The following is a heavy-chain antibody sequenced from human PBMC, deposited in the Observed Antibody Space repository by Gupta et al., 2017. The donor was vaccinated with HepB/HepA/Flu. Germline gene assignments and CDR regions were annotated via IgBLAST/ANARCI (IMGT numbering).Heavy chain of an antibody. D-gene: IGHD1-1*01. CDR2: INPNSGGT. CDR3: ARGPGLERPFYYYYYMDV. Sequence: QVQLVQSGAEVKKPGASVKVSCKASGYTFTGYYMHWVRQAPGQGLEWMGWINPNSGGTNYAQKFQGRVTMTRDTSISTAYMELSRLRSDDTAVYYCARGPGLERPFYYYYYMDVWGKGTTVTVSS. V-gene: IGHV1-2*02. CDR1: GYTFTGYY. J-gene: IGHJ6*03.